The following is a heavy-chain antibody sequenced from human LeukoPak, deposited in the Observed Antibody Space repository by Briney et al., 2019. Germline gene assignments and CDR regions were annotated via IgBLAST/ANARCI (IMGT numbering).Heavy chain of an antibody. CDR1: GGSFSGYY. D-gene: IGHD3-10*01. CDR2: INHSGST. CDR3: AGPIVRGVIKDY. J-gene: IGHJ4*02. Sequence: SETLSLTCAVYGGSFSGYYWSWIRQPPGKGLEWIGEINHSGSTNYNPSLKSRVTISVDTSKNQFSLELSSVTAADTAVYYCAGPIVRGVIKDYWGQGTLVTVSS. V-gene: IGHV4-34*01.